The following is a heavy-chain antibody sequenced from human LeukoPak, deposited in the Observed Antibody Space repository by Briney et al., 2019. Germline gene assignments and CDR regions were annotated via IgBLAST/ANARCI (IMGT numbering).Heavy chain of an antibody. CDR3: PGYDSSGSVFDY. CDR2: IYYSGST. D-gene: IGHD3-22*01. CDR1: GYSISSGYY. J-gene: IGHJ4*02. V-gene: IGHV4-38-2*02. Sequence: SGTLSLTCTVSGYSISSGYYWGWIRQPPGKGLEWIGSIYYSGSTYYNPSLKSRVTISVDTSKNQFSLKLSSVTAADTAVYYCPGYDSSGSVFDYWGQGTLVTVSS.